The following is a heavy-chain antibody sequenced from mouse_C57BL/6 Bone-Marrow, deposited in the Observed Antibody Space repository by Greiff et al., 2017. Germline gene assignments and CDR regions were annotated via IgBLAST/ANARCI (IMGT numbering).Heavy chain of an antibody. D-gene: IGHD2-4*01. J-gene: IGHJ4*01. CDR2: IYPGSGNT. CDR3: AREDYYYDDYYAMDY. Sequence: QVQLQQPGPELVKPGASVKISCKASGYSFTSYYIHWVKQRPGQGLEWIGWIYPGSGNTKYNEKFKGKATLTADTSSSTAYMQLSSLTSEDSAVYYCAREDYYYDDYYAMDYGGQGTSVTVSS. V-gene: IGHV1-66*01. CDR1: GYSFTSYY.